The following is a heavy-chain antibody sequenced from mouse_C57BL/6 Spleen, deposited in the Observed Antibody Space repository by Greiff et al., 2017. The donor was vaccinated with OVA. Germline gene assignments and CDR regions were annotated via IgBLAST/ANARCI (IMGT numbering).Heavy chain of an antibody. CDR3: ARDGYYEGYFDV. Sequence: EVQLVESGGGLVKPGGSLKLSCAASGFTFSDYGMHWVRQAPEKGLEWVAYISSGSSTIYYAATVKGRFTISRDNAKNTLFLQMTSLRSEDTAMYYCARDGYYEGYFDVWGTGTTVTVSS. CDR2: ISSGSSTI. J-gene: IGHJ1*03. CDR1: GFTFSDYG. D-gene: IGHD2-3*01. V-gene: IGHV5-17*01.